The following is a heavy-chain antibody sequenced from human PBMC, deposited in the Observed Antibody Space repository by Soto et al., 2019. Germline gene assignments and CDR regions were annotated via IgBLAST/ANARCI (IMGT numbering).Heavy chain of an antibody. V-gene: IGHV3-21*01. CDR1: GFTFSSYR. CDR3: ARDRGYYYGMDV. Sequence: GGCLGLSCAASGFTFSSYRMNWVRQAPGKGLEWVSSISSSSSYIYYADSVKGRFTISRDNAKNSLYLQMNSLRAEDTAVYYCARDRGYYYGMDVWGQGTTVTVSS. J-gene: IGHJ6*02. CDR2: ISSSSSYI.